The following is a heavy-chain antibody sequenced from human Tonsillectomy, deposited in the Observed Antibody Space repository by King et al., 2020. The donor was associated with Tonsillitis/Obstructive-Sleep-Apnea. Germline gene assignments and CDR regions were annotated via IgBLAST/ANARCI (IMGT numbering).Heavy chain of an antibody. V-gene: IGHV3-66*01. CDR1: GFTVSSNY. CDR2: IYSGGST. J-gene: IGHJ6*03. Sequence: VQLVESGGGLVQPGGSLRLSCAASGFTVSSNYMNWVRQAPGKGLEWVSIIYSGGSTYYADSVMGRFTISSDNSKNTLYLQMNSLRAEDTAVYYCAGEGFTSSGSTTYYYYYMDVWGKGTTVTVSS. D-gene: IGHD6-6*01. CDR3: AGEGFTSSGSTTYYYYYMDV.